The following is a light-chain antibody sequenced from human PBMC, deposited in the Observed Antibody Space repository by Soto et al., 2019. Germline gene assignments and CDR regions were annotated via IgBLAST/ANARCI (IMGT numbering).Light chain of an antibody. CDR3: QHYDNLPPFT. J-gene: IGKJ3*01. V-gene: IGKV1-33*01. CDR2: GAS. CDR1: QDIRTS. Sequence: DIQMTQSPSSLSASVGARVSITCQASQDIRTSLSWFQQKPGRAPKLLIYGASNLETGVPSRFRGSGSGTDLTFTISSLQPEDIATYYCQHYDNLPPFTFGPGTKVDIK.